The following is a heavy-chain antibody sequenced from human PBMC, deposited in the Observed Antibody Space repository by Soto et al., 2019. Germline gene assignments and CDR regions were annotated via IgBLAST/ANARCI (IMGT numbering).Heavy chain of an antibody. CDR1: GYSFITYG. D-gene: IGHD2-15*01. V-gene: IGHV1-18*01. J-gene: IGHJ5*02. Sequence: QVQLVQSGAEVKKPGASVKVSCKASGYSFITYGISWVRQAPGQGLEWMGWISADDGETNYAQKFQDRVTMTTDTYTTTTHLELRRLGYDDTAVDYCAGAPRLPPYCSRGGGLDPWGQGTLVTVSS. CDR3: AGAPRLPPYCSRGGGLDP. CDR2: ISADDGET.